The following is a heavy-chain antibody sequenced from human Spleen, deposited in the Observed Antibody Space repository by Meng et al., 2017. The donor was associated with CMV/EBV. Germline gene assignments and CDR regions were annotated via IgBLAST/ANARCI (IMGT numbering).Heavy chain of an antibody. CDR2: INPSGGST. V-gene: IGHV1-46*01. CDR1: YTFTSYY. J-gene: IGHJ4*02. Sequence: YTFTSYYMHWVRQAPGQGLEWMGIINPSGGSTSYAQKFQGRVTMTRDTSTSTVYMELSSLRSEDTAVYYCARDLADGYNVGGLIKPDYWGQGTLVTVSS. CDR3: ARDLADGYNVGGLIKPDY. D-gene: IGHD5-24*01.